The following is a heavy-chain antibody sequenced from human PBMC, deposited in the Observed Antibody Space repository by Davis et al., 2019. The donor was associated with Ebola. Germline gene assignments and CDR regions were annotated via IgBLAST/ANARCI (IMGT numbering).Heavy chain of an antibody. V-gene: IGHV5-51*01. Sequence: GESLKISCKGSGYSFTSYWIGWVRQTPGKGLEWMGLIYPGDSDTRYSPSFQGQVTISADKSISTAYLQWSSLKASDTAMYYCARCDRYYYYGMDVWGQGTTVTVSS. D-gene: IGHD2-21*01. J-gene: IGHJ6*02. CDR1: GYSFTSYW. CDR2: IYPGDSDT. CDR3: ARCDRYYYYGMDV.